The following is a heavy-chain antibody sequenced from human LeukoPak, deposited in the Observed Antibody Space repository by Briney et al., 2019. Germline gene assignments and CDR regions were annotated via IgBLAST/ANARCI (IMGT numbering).Heavy chain of an antibody. CDR1: GFTFSSHD. V-gene: IGHV3-30*04. Sequence: PGGSLRLSCAASGFTFSSHDVHWVRQAPGKGLEWVAVISYVGDNQYYADSVKGRFTISRDNSKNTLYLQMNSLRPEDTAIYYCVRDHDSSSYPGNYYFDYWSQGTLVTVSS. D-gene: IGHD3-22*01. CDR3: VRDHDSSSYPGNYYFDY. J-gene: IGHJ4*02. CDR2: ISYVGDNQ.